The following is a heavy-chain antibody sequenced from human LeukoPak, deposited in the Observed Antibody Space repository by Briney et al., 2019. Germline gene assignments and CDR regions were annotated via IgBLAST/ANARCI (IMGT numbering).Heavy chain of an antibody. Sequence: SETLSLTCTVSGGSIRSYNWTWIRQSAGKGLEWIGRIDTSGSTNYNPPLRSRVTMSVDTSENQFSLKLSSVTAADTAVYYCARDCITTNCYRYWGQGTLVTVSS. J-gene: IGHJ4*02. CDR3: ARDCITTNCYRY. V-gene: IGHV4-4*07. CDR2: IDTSGST. CDR1: GGSIRSYN. D-gene: IGHD2-2*01.